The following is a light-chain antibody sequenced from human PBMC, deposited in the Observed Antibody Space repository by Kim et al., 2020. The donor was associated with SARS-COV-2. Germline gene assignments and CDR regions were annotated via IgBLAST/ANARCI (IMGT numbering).Light chain of an antibody. V-gene: IGKV1-5*03. CDR2: MAS. Sequence: AFVGDKVTTACRASQNINSGLAWYQQKPGKAPKLLIYMASSLESGVPSRFSGSGSGTEFTLTISSLQPDDFATYYCQQYKTYPWTFGQGTKVDIK. CDR1: QNINSG. J-gene: IGKJ1*01. CDR3: QQYKTYPWT.